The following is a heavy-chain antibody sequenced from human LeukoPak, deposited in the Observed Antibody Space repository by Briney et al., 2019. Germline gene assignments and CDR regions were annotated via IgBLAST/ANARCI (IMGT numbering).Heavy chain of an antibody. V-gene: IGHV4-39*01. Sequence: SETLSLTCTVSGGSISSSSYYWGWIRQPPGKGLEWIGSIYYSGSTYYNPSLKSRVTISVDTSKNQFSLKLSSVTAADTAVYYCARYLIAARRPKYYFDYWGQGTLVTVSS. D-gene: IGHD6-6*01. CDR3: ARYLIAARRPKYYFDY. J-gene: IGHJ4*02. CDR2: IYYSGST. CDR1: GGSISSSSYY.